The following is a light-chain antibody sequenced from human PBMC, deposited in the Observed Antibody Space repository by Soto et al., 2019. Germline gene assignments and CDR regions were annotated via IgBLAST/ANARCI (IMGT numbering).Light chain of an antibody. CDR3: CSYAGSNNNYV. J-gene: IGLJ1*01. CDR2: DVT. CDR1: SSDVGAYNY. V-gene: IGLV2-11*01. Sequence: QSALTQPRSVSGSPGQSVTISCTGTSSDVGAYNYVSWYQQHPGKAPKLMIFDVTKRPSGVPDRFSGSKSGNTASLTISGLQAEDEADYFCCSYAGSNNNYVFGTGTKLTVL.